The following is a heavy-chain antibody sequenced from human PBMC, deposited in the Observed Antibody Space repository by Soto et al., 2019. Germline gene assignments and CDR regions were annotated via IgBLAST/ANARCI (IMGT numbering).Heavy chain of an antibody. CDR3: ASDLYSGTSDY. CDR1: GFTFSSYW. D-gene: IGHD1-26*01. CDR2: IDQDGSTT. J-gene: IGHJ4*02. V-gene: IGHV3-7*05. Sequence: EVQLVESGGGLVQPGGSLTLSCAASGFTFSSYWMNWVRQAPGKGLEWVANIDQDGSTTAYVGSVKCRFTISRDNAKKSLYLQMNSLRAEDTALYYCASDLYSGTSDYWGQGTLVTVSS.